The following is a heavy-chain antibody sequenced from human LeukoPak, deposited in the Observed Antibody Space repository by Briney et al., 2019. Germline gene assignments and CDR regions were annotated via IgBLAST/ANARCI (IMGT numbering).Heavy chain of an antibody. CDR1: GFTFSSYS. CDR3: ARDRRYYDTANAFDI. D-gene: IGHD3-22*01. Sequence: GGSLRLSCVASGFTFSSYSMNWVRRAPGKGLEWVSYISSSSGTIYYADSVQGRFTVSRDNAKNSLSLQMNSLRDEDTAVYYCARDRRYYDTANAFDIWGQGTMVTVSS. J-gene: IGHJ3*02. V-gene: IGHV3-48*02. CDR2: ISSSSGTI.